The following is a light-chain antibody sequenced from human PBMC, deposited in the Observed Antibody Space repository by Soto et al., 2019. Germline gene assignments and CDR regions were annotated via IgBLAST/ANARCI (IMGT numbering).Light chain of an antibody. J-gene: IGKJ2*01. CDR2: DAS. CDR1: QSISTW. Sequence: DIQMTQSPSTLSASVGDRVTITCRASQSISTWLAWYQQKPGKAPKLLIYDASSLQSGVPSRFSGHGSGTDFTLTISSLQPDDFATYYCQQYNSYTTLGQGTKLEI. CDR3: QQYNSYTT. V-gene: IGKV1-5*01.